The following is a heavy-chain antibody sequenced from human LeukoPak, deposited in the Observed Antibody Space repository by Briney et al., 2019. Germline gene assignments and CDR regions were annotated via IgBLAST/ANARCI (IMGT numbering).Heavy chain of an antibody. CDR2: INSDGSST. D-gene: IGHD2-2*01. J-gene: IGHJ3*02. Sequence: PGRSLRLSCAASGFTFSDYGMNWVRHAPGKGLVWVSRINSDGSSTSYADSVKGRFTISRDNAKNTLFLQMNSLRAEDTAVYYCARGPGAFDIWGQGTMVTVSS. CDR1: GFTFSDYG. CDR3: ARGPGAFDI. V-gene: IGHV3-74*01.